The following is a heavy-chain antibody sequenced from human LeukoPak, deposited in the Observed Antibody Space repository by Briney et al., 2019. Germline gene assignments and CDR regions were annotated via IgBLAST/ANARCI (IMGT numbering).Heavy chain of an antibody. J-gene: IGHJ6*03. CDR2: IYYSGST. CDR3: ARGMMTYYYYIDV. V-gene: IGHV4-59*01. Sequence: SSETLSLTCTVSGGSISSYYWSWIRQPPGKGLEWIGYIYYSGSTHYNPSLKSRVTISVDTTKNQFSLKLSSVTAADTAVYYYARGMMTYYYYIDVWGKGTTVTVSS. CDR1: GGSISSYY. D-gene: IGHD3-16*01.